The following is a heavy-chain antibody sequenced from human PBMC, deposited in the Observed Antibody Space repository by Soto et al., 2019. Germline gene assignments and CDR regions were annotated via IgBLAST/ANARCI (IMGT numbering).Heavy chain of an antibody. V-gene: IGHV3-33*01. J-gene: IGHJ4*02. Sequence: QVQLVESGGGVVQPGRSLRLSCAASGFTFSSYGMHWVRQAPGKGLEWVAVIWYDGSNKYYADSVKGRFTISRDNSSNPLYLQMNSLRAEDTAVYYCASGGDDSGSYYVFPIEYWGQGTLVTVSS. CDR3: ASGGDDSGSYYVFPIEY. CDR2: IWYDGSNK. CDR1: GFTFSSYG. D-gene: IGHD1-26*01.